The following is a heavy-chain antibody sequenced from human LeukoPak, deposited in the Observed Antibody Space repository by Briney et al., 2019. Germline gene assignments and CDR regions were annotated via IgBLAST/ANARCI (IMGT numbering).Heavy chain of an antibody. CDR3: ASYYYDSSGYYYPAAFDI. D-gene: IGHD3-22*01. J-gene: IGHJ3*02. Sequence: PGGSLRLSCAASGFTFSSYSMNWVRQAPGKGLEWVSSISSSSSCIYYADSVKGRFTISRDNAKNSLYLQMNSLRAEDTAVYYCASYYYDSSGYYYPAAFDIWGQGTMVTVSS. V-gene: IGHV3-21*01. CDR1: GFTFSSYS. CDR2: ISSSSSCI.